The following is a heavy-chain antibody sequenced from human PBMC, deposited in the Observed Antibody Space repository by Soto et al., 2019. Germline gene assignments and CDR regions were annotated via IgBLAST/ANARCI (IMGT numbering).Heavy chain of an antibody. CDR3: ARDLGTSYYDFWRGYYIGWFDP. CDR2: IIPIVGTA. Sequence: QVQLVQSGAEVKKPGSSVKVSCKASGGTFSSYAISWVRQAPGQGLEWMGGIIPIVGTANYAQKFQGRVTITAAESTSTAYMELSSLRSEDTAVYYCARDLGTSYYDFWRGYYIGWFDPWGQGALVTVSS. J-gene: IGHJ5*02. V-gene: IGHV1-69*01. CDR1: GGTFSSYA. D-gene: IGHD3-3*01.